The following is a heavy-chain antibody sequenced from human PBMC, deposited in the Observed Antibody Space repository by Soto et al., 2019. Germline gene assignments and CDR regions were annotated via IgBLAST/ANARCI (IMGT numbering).Heavy chain of an antibody. CDR1: GFVFEVYW. Sequence: GGSLRLSCVASGFVFEVYWMHWVRQVPGKGLEWVSRISDDGARTDYADSVRGRFTISRDNANNALYLQMNALRGEDTAVYFCTRGPRPSSIGTGAVWVRGALVTAPQ. CDR3: TRGPRPSSIGTGAV. J-gene: IGHJ4*02. D-gene: IGHD2-2*01. CDR2: ISDDGART. V-gene: IGHV3-74*01.